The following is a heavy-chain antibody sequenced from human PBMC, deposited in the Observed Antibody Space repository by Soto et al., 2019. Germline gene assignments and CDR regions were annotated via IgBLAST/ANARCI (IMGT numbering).Heavy chain of an antibody. CDR1: GYTFTSYY. J-gene: IGHJ3*02. V-gene: IGHV1-46*01. Sequence: QVQLVQSGAEVKKPGASVKVSCKASGYTFTSYYMHWVRQAPGQGLEWMGIINPSGGSTSYAQKVQGRVTRTRDTSTSTVYMELSSLRSEDTDVYYCARGYDSRRGAFDIWGQGTMVTVSS. D-gene: IGHD3-22*01. CDR2: INPSGGST. CDR3: ARGYDSRRGAFDI.